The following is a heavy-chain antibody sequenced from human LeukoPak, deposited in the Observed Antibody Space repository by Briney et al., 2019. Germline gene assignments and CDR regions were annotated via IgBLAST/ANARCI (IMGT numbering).Heavy chain of an antibody. V-gene: IGHV4-59*01. J-gene: IGHJ3*02. Sequence: SSETLSLTCTVSGGSISSYYWSWIRQPPGKGLEWIGYIYYSGSTNYNPSLKSRVTISVDTSKNQFSLKLSSVTAADTAVYYCARGLLVVGAFDIWGQGTMVTVSS. D-gene: IGHD2-2*01. CDR2: IYYSGST. CDR3: ARGLLVVGAFDI. CDR1: GGSISSYY.